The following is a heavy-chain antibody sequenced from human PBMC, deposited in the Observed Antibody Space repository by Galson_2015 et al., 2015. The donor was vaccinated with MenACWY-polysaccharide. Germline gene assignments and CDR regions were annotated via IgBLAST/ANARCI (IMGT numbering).Heavy chain of an antibody. D-gene: IGHD6-19*01. Sequence: PALVKPTQTLTLPCTFSGFSVSTSGVGVGWIRQPPGKALEWLAVIYWRDDAGYRPSLKSRLTITKDTSKNQVVLTMTDTDPVDTGTYYCAHRRGVAGPFDYWGQGTLVTVSS. J-gene: IGHJ4*02. CDR3: AHRRGVAGPFDY. CDR2: IYWRDDA. V-gene: IGHV2-5*01. CDR1: GFSVSTSGVG.